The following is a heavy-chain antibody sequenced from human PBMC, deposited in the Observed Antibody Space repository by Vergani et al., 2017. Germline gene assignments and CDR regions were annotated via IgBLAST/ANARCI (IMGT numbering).Heavy chain of an antibody. Sequence: EVQLVESGGGLVQPGRSLRLSCAASGFTFDDYAMHRVRPAPGKGLEWVSGISWNSGSIGYADSVKGRFTSSRDNAKNALYLQMNSLRAEDTALYYCAKDIGVGQWELLFDYWGQGTLVTVSS. CDR2: ISWNSGSI. J-gene: IGHJ4*02. D-gene: IGHD1-26*01. CDR1: GFTFDDYA. V-gene: IGHV3-9*01. CDR3: AKDIGVGQWELLFDY.